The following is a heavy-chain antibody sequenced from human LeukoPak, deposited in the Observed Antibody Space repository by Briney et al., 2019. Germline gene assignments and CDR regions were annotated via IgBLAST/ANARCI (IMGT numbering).Heavy chain of an antibody. D-gene: IGHD6-19*01. CDR3: AREQQWASMGSYYFDY. Sequence: GAAVKVSCKASGYTFTSYGISWVRQAPGQGLEWMGWISAYNGNTNYAQKLQGRVTMATDTYTSTASMDLKSLRSNDTAVYYCAREQQWASMGSYYFDYWGQGTLVTVSS. CDR1: GYTFTSYG. CDR2: ISAYNGNT. V-gene: IGHV1-18*01. J-gene: IGHJ4*02.